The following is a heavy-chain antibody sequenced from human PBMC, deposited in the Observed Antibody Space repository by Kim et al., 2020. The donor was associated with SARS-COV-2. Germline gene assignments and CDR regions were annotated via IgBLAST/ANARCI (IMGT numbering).Heavy chain of an antibody. CDR3: ARAANYDVLTGYFKGYDP. D-gene: IGHD3-9*01. Sequence: SETLSLTCTVSGGSIRTGGYYWTWIRQLPGKGLQWMGHIYYSGSTSYNPSLESRVTMSIDTSENQFSLNLNSVTAADTAVYYCARAANYDVLTGYFKGYDPWGRGTLVTVSS. CDR2: IYYSGST. J-gene: IGHJ5*02. V-gene: IGHV4-31*03. CDR1: GGSIRTGGYY.